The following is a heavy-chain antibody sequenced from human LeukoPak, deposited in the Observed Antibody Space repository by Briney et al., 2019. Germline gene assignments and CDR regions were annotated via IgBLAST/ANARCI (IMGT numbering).Heavy chain of an antibody. CDR1: GFTVSSSF. CDR2: IYSGGSA. J-gene: IGHJ4*02. Sequence: GGSLRLSCAASGFTVSSSFMSWVRQAPGKGLERVSIIYSGGSAYYADSVKGRFTISRDNSKNTLYLQMNSLRAEDTAVYYCTRVYGSGSYYSHCWGQGTLIPVSS. D-gene: IGHD3-10*01. CDR3: TRVYGSGSYYSHC. V-gene: IGHV3-53*01.